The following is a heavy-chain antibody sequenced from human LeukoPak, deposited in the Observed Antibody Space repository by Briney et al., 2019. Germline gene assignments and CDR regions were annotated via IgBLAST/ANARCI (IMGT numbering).Heavy chain of an antibody. CDR2: ISWNGDTI. V-gene: IGHV3-48*04. CDR3: SSTFGSGSYLHS. CDR1: GFTFSSYS. J-gene: IGHJ5*02. D-gene: IGHD3-10*01. Sequence: GGSLRLSCAASGFTFSSYSMNWVRQAPGKGLEWVSEISWNGDTIGYADSVKGRFIISRDNARRSLYLQMNSLRPEDTAFYYCSSTFGSGSYLHSWGQGTLVTVSS.